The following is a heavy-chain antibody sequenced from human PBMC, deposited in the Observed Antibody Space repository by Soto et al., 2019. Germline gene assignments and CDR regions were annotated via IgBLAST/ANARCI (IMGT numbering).Heavy chain of an antibody. V-gene: IGHV3-30*18. CDR1: GFTFSSYG. J-gene: IGHJ1*01. D-gene: IGHD1-1*01. CDR3: AKELETRYFQH. Sequence: PGGSLRLSCAASGFTFSSYGMHWVRQAPGKGLEWVAVISYDGSNKYYADSVKGRFTISRDNSKNTLYLQMNSLRAEDTAVYYCAKELETRYFQHWGQGTLVTVSS. CDR2: ISYDGSNK.